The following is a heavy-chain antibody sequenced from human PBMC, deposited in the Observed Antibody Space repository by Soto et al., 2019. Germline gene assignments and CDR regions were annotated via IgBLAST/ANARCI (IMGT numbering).Heavy chain of an antibody. Sequence: QVQLVQSGAEVKKPGSSVKVSCKASGGTFSSYAISWVRQAPGQGLEWMGGIIPIFGTANYAQKFQGRVTITADESTRTAYMELSSLRSEDTAVYYCARGATYYYDSSGYYYLYYYYYGMDVWGQGTTVTVSS. CDR1: GGTFSSYA. J-gene: IGHJ6*02. CDR3: ARGATYYYDSSGYYYLYYYYYGMDV. V-gene: IGHV1-69*01. CDR2: IIPIFGTA. D-gene: IGHD3-22*01.